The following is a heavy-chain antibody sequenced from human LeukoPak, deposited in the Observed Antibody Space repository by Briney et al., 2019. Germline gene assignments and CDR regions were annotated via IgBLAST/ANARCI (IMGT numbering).Heavy chain of an antibody. CDR1: GFTFSRYD. Sequence: PGGSLRLSCAASGFTFSRYDMHWVRQGTGKNLEWVSAIGTAGDTYYPDSVKGRFTISRGNAKNSFYLQMNSLRAEDTAVYYCVRDTALAAKFGNRHFGLWGRGTLVTVSS. V-gene: IGHV3-13*01. J-gene: IGHJ2*01. D-gene: IGHD6-19*01. CDR2: IGTAGDT. CDR3: VRDTALAAKFGNRHFGL.